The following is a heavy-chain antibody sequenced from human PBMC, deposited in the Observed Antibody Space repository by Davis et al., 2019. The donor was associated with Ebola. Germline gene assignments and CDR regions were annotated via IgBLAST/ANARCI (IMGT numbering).Heavy chain of an antibody. D-gene: IGHD2-8*01. CDR3: SRPIPDCTPGVCNYFFDN. J-gene: IGHJ4*02. CDR1: GYSFSTHW. CDR2: IHPGDSDT. Sequence: PGGSLRLSCKASGYSFSTHWIGWVRQQPGKGLEWMGIIHPGDSDTRYSPSFQGQVTFSVDKSTNTAYLQWSSLKASDTATYYCSRPIPDCTPGVCNYFFDNWGQGTLVTVSS. V-gene: IGHV5-51*01.